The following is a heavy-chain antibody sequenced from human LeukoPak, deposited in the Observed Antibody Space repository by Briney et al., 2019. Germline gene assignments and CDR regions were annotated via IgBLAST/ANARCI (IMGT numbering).Heavy chain of an antibody. V-gene: IGHV4-34*01. CDR3: ARGLGGYSYGYSYYYYYMDV. D-gene: IGHD5-18*01. CDR1: GGSFSGYY. J-gene: IGHJ6*03. Sequence: SETLSLTCAVYGGSFSGYYWSWIRQPPGKGLEWIGEINHSGSTNYNPSLKSRVTISVDTSKNQFSLKLSSVTAADTAVYYCARGLGGYSYGYSYYYYYMDVWGKGTTVTVSS. CDR2: INHSGST.